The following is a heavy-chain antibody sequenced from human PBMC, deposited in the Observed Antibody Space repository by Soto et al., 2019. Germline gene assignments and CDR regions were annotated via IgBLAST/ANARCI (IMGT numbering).Heavy chain of an antibody. Sequence: PSETLSLTCTVPGGSISSYYWSWIRQPPGKGLEWLGYIFYNGNTNYNPSLKSRVTISVDTSKNQFSLNLSSVTAADTAVYYCARCADSIGCSATYYFDSWGQDTVLPVS. D-gene: IGHD6-19*01. CDR3: ARCADSIGCSATYYFDS. J-gene: IGHJ4*02. CDR1: GGSISSYY. V-gene: IGHV4-59*01. CDR2: IFYNGNT.